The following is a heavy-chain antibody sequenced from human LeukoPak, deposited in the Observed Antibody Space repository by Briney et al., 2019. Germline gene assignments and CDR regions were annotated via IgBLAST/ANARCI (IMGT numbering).Heavy chain of an antibody. CDR1: GYTFTGYY. CDR2: INPNSGGT. CDR3: ARVVTATYYYYGMDV. J-gene: IGHJ6*01. V-gene: IGHV1-2*02. Sequence: ASVKVSCKASGYTFTGYYMHWVRQAPGQGLEWMGWINPNSGGTNYAQKFQGRVTMTSDTSISTAYMELSSVRSDDTSGYYCARVVTATYYYYGMDVWGQGTTVTVSA. D-gene: IGHD2-21*02.